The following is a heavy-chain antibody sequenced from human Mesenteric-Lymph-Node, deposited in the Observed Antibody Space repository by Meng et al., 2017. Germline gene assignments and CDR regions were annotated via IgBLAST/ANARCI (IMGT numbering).Heavy chain of an antibody. D-gene: IGHD1-26*01. CDR3: AREVVGPRYNWFDP. CDR1: GDSGTSGHYY. J-gene: IGHJ5*02. Sequence: QGQRQGEGPGRGRRWEALSLTWNVAGDSGTSGHYYWSWLRQPSGKGLEWIGYLYYRGRTIYNPSLKSRVTISVDASKNQFSLKLSSVTAADTAVYYCAREVVGPRYNWFDPWGQGTLVTVSS. V-gene: IGHV4-61*01. CDR2: LYYRGRT.